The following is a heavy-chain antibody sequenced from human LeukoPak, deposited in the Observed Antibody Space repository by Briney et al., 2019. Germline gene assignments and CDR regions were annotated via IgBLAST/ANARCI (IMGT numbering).Heavy chain of an antibody. D-gene: IGHD6-19*01. Sequence: GGSLRLSCAASGFTFSSYGMHWVRQAPGKGLEWVAVISYDGSNKYYADSVKGRFTISRDNSKNTLYLQMNSLRAEDTAVYCCANSLYSSGADDWGQGTLVTVSS. CDR3: ANSLYSSGADD. J-gene: IGHJ4*02. CDR2: ISYDGSNK. V-gene: IGHV3-30*18. CDR1: GFTFSSYG.